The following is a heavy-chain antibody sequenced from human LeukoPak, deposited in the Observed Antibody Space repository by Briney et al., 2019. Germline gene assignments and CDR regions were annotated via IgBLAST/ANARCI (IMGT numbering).Heavy chain of an antibody. J-gene: IGHJ5*02. Sequence: GASVKVSCKASGYTFTSYAMHWVRQAPGQRLEWMGWINAGNGNTKYSQKFQGRVTITRDTSASTAYMELSSLRSEDTAVYYRARVVAVAGTKDWFDPWGQGTLVPVSS. CDR3: ARVVAVAGTKDWFDP. V-gene: IGHV1-3*01. CDR1: GYTFTSYA. D-gene: IGHD6-19*01. CDR2: INAGNGNT.